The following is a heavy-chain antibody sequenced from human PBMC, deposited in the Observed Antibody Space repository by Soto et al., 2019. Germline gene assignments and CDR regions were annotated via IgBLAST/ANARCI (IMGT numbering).Heavy chain of an antibody. J-gene: IGHJ4*02. D-gene: IGHD1-1*01. V-gene: IGHV1-8*01. CDR2: MNPNSGNT. CDR1: GYTFTSYD. Sequence: QVQLVQSGAEVKKPGASVKVSCKASGYTFTSYDINWVRQATRQGLEWMGWMNPNSGNTGYAQKFQGRVTMTRNTSISTAYMELSSLRSEDTAVYYCARVPLRWNKAALDYWGQGTLVTVSS. CDR3: ARVPLRWNKAALDY.